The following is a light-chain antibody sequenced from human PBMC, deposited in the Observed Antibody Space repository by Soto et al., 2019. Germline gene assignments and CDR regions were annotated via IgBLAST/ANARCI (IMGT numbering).Light chain of an antibody. Sequence: QSALTQPRSVSGSPGQSVTISCTGTSSDVGGHNYVSWYQQHPGKAPKLMISSVSKRPSGVPDRFSGSKSGNTASLTISGLQAEDEADYDCCSYAGSYTYVFGTGTTLTVL. CDR2: SVS. V-gene: IGLV2-11*01. CDR3: CSYAGSYTYV. CDR1: SSDVGGHNY. J-gene: IGLJ1*01.